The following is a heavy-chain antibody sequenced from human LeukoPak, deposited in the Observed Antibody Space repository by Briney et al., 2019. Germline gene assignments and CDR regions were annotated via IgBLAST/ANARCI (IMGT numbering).Heavy chain of an antibody. D-gene: IGHD2-15*01. CDR1: GYSFLSYY. J-gene: IGHJ5*02. CDR2: INPSGGYT. Sequence: GASVKVSCKASGYSFLSYYIHWVRQAPGQGLEWVGIINPSGGYTRNVEKFQDRVTMTRDTSTGTVYMELRSLTSNDTAVYYCARSSDNIXVVXXGPWGQGTLVTVSS. V-gene: IGHV1-46*01. CDR3: ARSSDNIXVVXXGP.